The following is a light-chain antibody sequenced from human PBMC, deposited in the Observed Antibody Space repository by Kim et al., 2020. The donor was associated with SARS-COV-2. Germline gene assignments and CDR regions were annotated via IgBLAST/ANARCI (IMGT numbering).Light chain of an antibody. Sequence: VALGQTVMITCQGDSLRSYYATWYQQKPEQAPIIVIYGKNIRPSGIPDRFSGSSSGNTASLTITGTQAGDEADYYCNSRDSSDNVVFGGGTQLTVL. CDR2: GKN. CDR1: SLRSYY. CDR3: NSRDSSDNVV. V-gene: IGLV3-19*01. J-gene: IGLJ2*01.